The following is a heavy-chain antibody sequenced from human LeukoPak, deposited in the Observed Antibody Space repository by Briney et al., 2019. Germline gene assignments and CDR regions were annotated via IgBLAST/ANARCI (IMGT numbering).Heavy chain of an antibody. Sequence: ASVKVSCKASGYTFTSYYMHWVRQAPGQGLEWMGIINPSGGSTSYAQKFQGRVTMTRDMSTSTVYMELSSLRSEDTAVYYCARDLDEEKANDDSGYWGQGTLVTVSS. J-gene: IGHJ4*02. CDR2: INPSGGST. V-gene: IGHV1-46*01. D-gene: IGHD1-1*01. CDR1: GYTFTSYY. CDR3: ARDLDEEKANDDSGY.